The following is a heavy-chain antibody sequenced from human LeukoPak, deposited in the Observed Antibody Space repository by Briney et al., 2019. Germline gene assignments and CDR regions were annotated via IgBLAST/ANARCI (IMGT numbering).Heavy chain of an antibody. D-gene: IGHD1-1*01. V-gene: IGHV3-21*01. CDR2: ISSSSSYI. J-gene: IGHJ4*02. Sequence: GGSLRLSCAASGSTFSSYSMNWVRQAPGKGLEWVSSISSSSSYIYYADSVKGRFTISRDNAKSSLYLQMNSLRAEDTAVYYCARRNSKTGRVYWGQGTLVTVSS. CDR1: GSTFSSYS. CDR3: ARRNSKTGRVY.